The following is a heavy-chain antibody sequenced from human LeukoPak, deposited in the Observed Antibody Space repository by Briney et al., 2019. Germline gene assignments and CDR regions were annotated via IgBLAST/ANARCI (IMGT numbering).Heavy chain of an antibody. V-gene: IGHV4-39*01. D-gene: IGHD3-16*02. CDR2: IYYSGST. Sequence: SETLSLTCTVSVGSISSSSYYGGWIRQPPGEELEWIGSIYYSGSTYYNPSVKSRVTISVDTSKNQFTLKLSPVTAADTAVYYCARHFVWGSYRPDFDYWGQGTLVTVSS. J-gene: IGHJ4*02. CDR3: ARHFVWGSYRPDFDY. CDR1: VGSISSSSYY.